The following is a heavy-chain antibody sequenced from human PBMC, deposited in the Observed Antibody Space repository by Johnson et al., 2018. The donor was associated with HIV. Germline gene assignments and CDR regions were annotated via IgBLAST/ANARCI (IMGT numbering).Heavy chain of an antibody. CDR1: GFTFSNYA. CDR2: LTSGGDT. CDR3: ARGCRDGYTCDAFDI. J-gene: IGHJ3*02. D-gene: IGHD5-24*01. Sequence: VQVVESGGGLVQPGGSLRLSCAASGFTFSNYAMTWVRQVAGKGLVWVSVLTSGGDTWYADSVTGRFIISRDNSKNTLYLQMNSLRAEDPAVYYCARGCRDGYTCDAFDIWGQGTMVTVSS. V-gene: IGHV3-66*01.